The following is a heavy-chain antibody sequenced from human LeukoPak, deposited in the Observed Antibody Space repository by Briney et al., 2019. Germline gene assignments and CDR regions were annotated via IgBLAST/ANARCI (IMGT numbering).Heavy chain of an antibody. V-gene: IGHV3-21*01. J-gene: IGHJ3*01. CDR3: ARDFIEYGTNWGYPTRYDVFDL. D-gene: IGHD7-27*01. CDR1: GFSFSSHT. Sequence: GGSLRLSCAGSGFSFSSHTFNWVRQAPGKGLEWVSTIRVSSISDSHTDKYYADSVKGRFTISRDTARNSLFLQMNSLRDEDTAVYYCARDFIEYGTNWGYPTRYDVFDLWGQGTMVTVSS. CDR2: IRVSSISDSHTDK.